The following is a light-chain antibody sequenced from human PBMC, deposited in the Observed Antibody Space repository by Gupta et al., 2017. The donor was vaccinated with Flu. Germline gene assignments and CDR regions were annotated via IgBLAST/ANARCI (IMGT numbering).Light chain of an antibody. CDR1: QSVLYSSNNKNY. Sequence: LAITQSPDSLAVSFGQRATINCQSSQSVLYSSNNKNYLAWYQQKPGQPPKLLIYWASTRESGVPDLFSGSWSGTDFTLTSSSLQAEDVAVYYCQQYYSTLTFGGGTKVEIK. V-gene: IGKV4-1*01. CDR3: QQYYSTLT. CDR2: WAS. J-gene: IGKJ4*01.